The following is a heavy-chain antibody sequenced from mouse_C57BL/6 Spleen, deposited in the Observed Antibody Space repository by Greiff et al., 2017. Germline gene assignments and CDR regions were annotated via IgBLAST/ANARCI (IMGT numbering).Heavy chain of an antibody. Sequence: VQLQQSGAELVRPGASVTLSCKASGYTFTDYEMHWVKQTPVHGLEWIGAIDPETGGTADNQKFKGKAILTADKSSSTAYMELRSLTSEDSAVYYCFLFITTVVAGNYWGQGTTLTVSS. CDR1: GYTFTDYE. CDR2: IDPETGGT. CDR3: FLFITTVVAGNY. D-gene: IGHD1-1*01. V-gene: IGHV1-15*01. J-gene: IGHJ2*01.